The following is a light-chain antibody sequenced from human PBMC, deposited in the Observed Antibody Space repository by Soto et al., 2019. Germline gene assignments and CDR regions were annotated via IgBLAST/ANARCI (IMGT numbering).Light chain of an antibody. V-gene: IGKV1-8*01. CDR1: QGISSY. J-gene: IGKJ2*01. CDR2: AAS. Sequence: AIRMTQSPSSLSASTGDRVTITCRSSQGISSYFACYQQKPGKAPKLLIYAASTLQSVVPSRFSGSGSGTDFTLTISCLQSEDFATEYCQQYYSYPAFTFGQGTKLQLK. CDR3: QQYYSYPAFT.